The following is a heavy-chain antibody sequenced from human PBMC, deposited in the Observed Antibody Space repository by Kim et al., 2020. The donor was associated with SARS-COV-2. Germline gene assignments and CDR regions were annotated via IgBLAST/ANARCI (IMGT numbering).Heavy chain of an antibody. V-gene: IGHV3-64D*09. CDR3: VKDLGGSAAAGGLFDY. CDR1: GFTFSSYA. J-gene: IGHJ4*02. D-gene: IGHD6-13*01. Sequence: GGSLRLSCSASGFTFSSYAMHWVRQAPGKGLEYVSAISSNGGSTYYADSVKGRFTISRDNSKNTLYLQMSSLRAEDTAVYYCVKDLGGSAAAGGLFDYWGQGTLVTVSS. CDR2: ISSNGGST.